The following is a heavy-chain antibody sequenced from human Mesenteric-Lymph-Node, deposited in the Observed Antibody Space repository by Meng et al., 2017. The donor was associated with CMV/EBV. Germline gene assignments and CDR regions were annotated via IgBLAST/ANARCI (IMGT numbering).Heavy chain of an antibody. V-gene: IGHV3-48*03. J-gene: IGHJ6*02. CDR2: ISTSGNTM. D-gene: IGHD3-22*01. Sequence: GESLKISCAGSGFTFSSYEMNWVRQAPGKGLEWVSYISTSGNTMYYADSVKGRFTISRDNAKNSLSLQLNSLRAEDTAVYYCAMTYYYDGSGYLNYVLDVWGQGTTVTVSS. CDR1: GFTFSSYE. CDR3: AMTYYYDGSGYLNYVLDV.